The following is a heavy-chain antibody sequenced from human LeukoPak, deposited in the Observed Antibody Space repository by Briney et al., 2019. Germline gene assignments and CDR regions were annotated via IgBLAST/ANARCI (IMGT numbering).Heavy chain of an antibody. D-gene: IGHD6-19*01. CDR1: GGSISSYY. CDR2: IYYSGST. V-gene: IGHV4-59*01. J-gene: IGHJ4*02. Sequence: PSETLSLTCPVSGGSISSYYWSWLRQPPGKGLEWIGYIYYSGSTNYNPSLKSRVTISVDTSKNQFSLKLSSVTAADTAVYYCASDSSGWWAFDYWGQGTLVTVSS. CDR3: ASDSSGWWAFDY.